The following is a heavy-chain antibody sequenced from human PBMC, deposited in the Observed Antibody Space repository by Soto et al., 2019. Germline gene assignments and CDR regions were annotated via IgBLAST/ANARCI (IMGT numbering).Heavy chain of an antibody. D-gene: IGHD2-15*01. CDR2: ISGSGGST. J-gene: IGHJ4*02. Sequence: GGSLRLSCAASGFTFSTYAMSWVRQAPGKGLEWVSVISGSGGSTYYADSAKGRFTISRDNFRNTLYLQMSSLRAEDSAVYSCASQRPCGGGSCFSLRSFDRWGQGTVVTVSS. V-gene: IGHV3-23*01. CDR3: ASQRPCGGGSCFSLRSFDR. CDR1: GFTFSTYA.